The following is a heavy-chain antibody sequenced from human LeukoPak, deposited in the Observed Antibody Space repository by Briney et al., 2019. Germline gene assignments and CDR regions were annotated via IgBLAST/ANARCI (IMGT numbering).Heavy chain of an antibody. J-gene: IGHJ4*02. Sequence: PSETLSLTCTVSGGSISSYYWSWIRQPPGKGVEWIGYIYYSGSTNYNPSLKSRVTISVDTSKNQFSLKLSSVTAADTAVYYCASSLRFYGDYHFDYWGQGTLVTVSS. CDR1: GGSISSYY. V-gene: IGHV4-59*08. CDR2: IYYSGST. CDR3: ASSLRFYGDYHFDY. D-gene: IGHD4-17*01.